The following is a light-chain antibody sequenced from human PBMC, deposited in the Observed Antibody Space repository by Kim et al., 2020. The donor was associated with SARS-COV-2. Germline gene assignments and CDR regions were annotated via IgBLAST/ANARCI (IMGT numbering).Light chain of an antibody. CDR1: SLRTNY. CDR2: GKN. J-gene: IGLJ3*02. V-gene: IGLV3-19*01. CDR3: NSRDASINHWV. Sequence: SSELTQDPAVSVALGQTVRITCQGDSLRTNYAAWDQQKPGQAPVLVIYGKNNRPSGIPDRFSGSNSGNTASLTITGAQAEDEADYYRNSRDASINHWVFGGGTQLTVL.